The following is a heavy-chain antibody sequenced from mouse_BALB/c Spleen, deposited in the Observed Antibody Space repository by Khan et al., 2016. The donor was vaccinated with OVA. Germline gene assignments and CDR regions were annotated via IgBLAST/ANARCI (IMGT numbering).Heavy chain of an antibody. J-gene: IGHJ2*01. D-gene: IGHD3-2*02. V-gene: IGHV3-2*02. Sequence: EVQLQESGPGLVKPSQSLSLTCTVTGYSITSDYAWNWIRQFPGNKLEWMGYISYSGNTKYNPSLKSRISITRDTSKNQFFLQLNFVTIEDTATYYWARIQGGDFDYWGKGTTLTVSS. CDR1: GYSITSDYA. CDR3: ARIQGGDFDY. CDR2: ISYSGNT.